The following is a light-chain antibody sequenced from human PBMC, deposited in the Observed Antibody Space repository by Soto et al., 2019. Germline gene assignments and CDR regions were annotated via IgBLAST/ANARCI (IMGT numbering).Light chain of an antibody. V-gene: IGKV3-20*01. J-gene: IGKJ4*01. Sequence: EIVMTQSPATLSVSPGERATLSFSASQFISSNYLSWYQQKPGQPPRLLIYGASTRATGIPDRFSGSGSETDFTLTISRLEPEDFAVYYCQQYGSSLLTFGGGTKVDIK. CDR1: QFISSNY. CDR2: GAS. CDR3: QQYGSSLLT.